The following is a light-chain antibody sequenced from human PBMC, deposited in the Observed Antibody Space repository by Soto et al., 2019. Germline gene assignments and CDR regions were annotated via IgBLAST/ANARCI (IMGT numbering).Light chain of an antibody. Sequence: EIVMTQSPATLSVSPGERATLSCRARQSVDIHLAWYQQKPGQAPRLLIYGASARATGIPAKFSGSGSGTEFTLTISSLQSEDFAVYYCQQYNKWPRTFGQGTRLEIK. CDR3: QQYNKWPRT. CDR1: QSVDIH. J-gene: IGKJ5*01. V-gene: IGKV3D-15*01. CDR2: GAS.